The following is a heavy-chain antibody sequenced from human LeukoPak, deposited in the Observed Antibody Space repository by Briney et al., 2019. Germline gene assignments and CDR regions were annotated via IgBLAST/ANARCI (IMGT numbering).Heavy chain of an antibody. CDR2: IWYDGSNK. CDR3: ARGMGGYCSSTSCHYLDY. V-gene: IGHV3-33*01. J-gene: IGHJ4*02. Sequence: GGSLRLSCAASGFTFSTYGMHWVSQAPGKGLQWVAMIWYDGSNKYYVDSVKGRFTISRDNSKNTLYLQMNSLRDEDTAVYYCARGMGGYCSSTSCHYLDYWGQGTLVTVSS. CDR1: GFTFSTYG. D-gene: IGHD2-2*01.